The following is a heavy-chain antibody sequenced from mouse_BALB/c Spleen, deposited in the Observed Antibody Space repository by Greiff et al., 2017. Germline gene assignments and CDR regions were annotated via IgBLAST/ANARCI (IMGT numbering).Heavy chain of an antibody. CDR3: AIITTDWYFDV. J-gene: IGHJ1*01. CDR2: ISYDGSN. CDR1: GYSITSGYY. D-gene: IGHD1-1*01. V-gene: IGHV3-6*02. Sequence: EVQVVESGPGLVKPSQSLSLTCSVTGYSITSGYYWNWIRQFPGNKLEWMGYISYDGSNNYNPSLKNRISITRDTSKNQFFLKLNSVTTEDTATYYCAIITTDWYFDVWGAGTTVTVSS.